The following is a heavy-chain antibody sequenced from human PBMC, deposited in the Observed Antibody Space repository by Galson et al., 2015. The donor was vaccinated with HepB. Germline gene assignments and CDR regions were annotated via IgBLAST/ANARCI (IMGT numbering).Heavy chain of an antibody. CDR2: ISAHNGNT. CDR3: ARDWDYYGSGSSFFDY. D-gene: IGHD3-10*01. V-gene: IGHV1-18*01. CDR1: GYIFTSYG. J-gene: IGHJ4*02. Sequence: CKASGYIFTSYGISWVRQAPGQGLEWMGWISAHNGNTNSAQKVQGRLTMTTDTSTNTAYMELRSLRSDDTAVYFCARDWDYYGSGSSFFDYWGQGTMVTVSS.